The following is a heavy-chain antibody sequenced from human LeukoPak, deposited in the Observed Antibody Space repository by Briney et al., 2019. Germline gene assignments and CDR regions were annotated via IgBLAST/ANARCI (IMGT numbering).Heavy chain of an antibody. CDR2: IVVDSDNT. Sequence: GTSVKVSCKASGFTFTSKSAVQWVRQARGQRLEWIGWIVVDSDNTNYAQRFQERVTITRDMSTSTACMELSSLRSEDTAVYYCATPYSSTWFDYWGQGTLVTVSS. J-gene: IGHJ4*02. CDR1: GFTFTSKSA. CDR3: ATPYSSTWFDY. V-gene: IGHV1-58*01. D-gene: IGHD6-13*01.